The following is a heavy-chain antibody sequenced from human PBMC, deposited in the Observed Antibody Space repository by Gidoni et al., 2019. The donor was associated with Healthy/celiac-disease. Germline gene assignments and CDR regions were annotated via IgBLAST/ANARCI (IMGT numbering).Heavy chain of an antibody. CDR3: ANSQGAAAIGPFDT. J-gene: IGHJ5*02. Sequence: QVQLVASGGGVVQLVGSLRLPCTASGFTFSSYGMHWVRQAPGKGLEWVAVISDDGSNKYYADSVKGRFTISRDNSKNTLYLQMNSLRAEDTAVYYCANSQGAAAIGPFDTWGQGTLVTVSS. V-gene: IGHV3-30*18. CDR1: GFTFSSYG. CDR2: ISDDGSNK. D-gene: IGHD2-2*01.